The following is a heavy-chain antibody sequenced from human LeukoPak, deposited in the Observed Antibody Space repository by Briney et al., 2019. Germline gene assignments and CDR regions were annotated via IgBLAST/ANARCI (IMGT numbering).Heavy chain of an antibody. D-gene: IGHD6-19*01. CDR1: GYTFTGYY. CDR3: ARRAVADHWFDP. V-gene: IGHV1-2*02. J-gene: IGHJ5*02. Sequence: ASVKVSCKASGYTFTGYYMHWVRQAPGQGLEWMGWINPNSGGTNYAQKFQGRVTITADESTSTAYMELSSLRSEDTAVYYCARRAVADHWFDPWGQGTLVTVSS. CDR2: INPNSGGT.